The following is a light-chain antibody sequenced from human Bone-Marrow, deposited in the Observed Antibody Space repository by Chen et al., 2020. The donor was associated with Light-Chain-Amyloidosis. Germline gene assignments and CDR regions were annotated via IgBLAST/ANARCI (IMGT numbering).Light chain of an antibody. Sequence: DIQVTQSPPSMSASVGDRIIITCRASQAISNYLSWYHQNPGKAPKLLIFTASSLQSVVPSRFSVSGSGTDFTLTISSLQPEDFATYYCQQSQSTPFTFGRGTKLEIK. V-gene: IGKV1-39*01. CDR1: QAISNY. J-gene: IGKJ2*01. CDR3: QQSQSTPFT. CDR2: TAS.